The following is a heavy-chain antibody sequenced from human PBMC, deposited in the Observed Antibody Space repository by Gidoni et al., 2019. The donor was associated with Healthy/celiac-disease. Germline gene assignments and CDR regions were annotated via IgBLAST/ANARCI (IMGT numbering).Heavy chain of an antibody. Sequence: QLQLQESGPGLVKPSETLSLTCTVSGGSFSSSSYYWGWIRQPPGKGLEWIGSIYYSGSTYYNPSLKSRVTISVDTSKNQFSLKLSSVTAADTAVYYCARHGPVARQWLATDYWGQGTLVTVSS. V-gene: IGHV4-39*01. CDR2: IYYSGST. CDR3: ARHGPVARQWLATDY. J-gene: IGHJ4*02. D-gene: IGHD6-19*01. CDR1: GGSFSSSSYY.